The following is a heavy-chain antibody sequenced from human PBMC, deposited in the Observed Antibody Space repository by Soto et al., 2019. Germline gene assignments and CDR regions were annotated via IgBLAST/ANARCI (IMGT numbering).Heavy chain of an antibody. J-gene: IGHJ4*02. V-gene: IGHV3-48*02. CDR2: ISSLSSPR. Sequence: QPGGSLRLSCAASGFTFSGYSMNWVRQAPGQGLEWISYISSLSSPRYYAESVEGRFIISRDNAKNSLYLQMNSLRDEDTAVYFCAREDILGARSFDYWGQGALVTVSS. D-gene: IGHD1-26*01. CDR1: GFTFSGYS. CDR3: AREDILGARSFDY.